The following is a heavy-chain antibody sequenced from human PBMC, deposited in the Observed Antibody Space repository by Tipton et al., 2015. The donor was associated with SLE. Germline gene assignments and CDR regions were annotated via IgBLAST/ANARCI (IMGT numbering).Heavy chain of an antibody. CDR1: GFTFSSYW. V-gene: IGHV3-7*04. D-gene: IGHD3-16*01. J-gene: IGHJ5*02. Sequence: SGFTFSSYWMSWVRQGPGKGLEWVANIKQDGSEKYDVDSVKGRFTISRDNAKNSLYLQMNSLRAEDTAVYYCARGIDTSGWFDPWGQGTLVTVSS. CDR2: IKQDGSEK. CDR3: ARGIDTSGWFDP.